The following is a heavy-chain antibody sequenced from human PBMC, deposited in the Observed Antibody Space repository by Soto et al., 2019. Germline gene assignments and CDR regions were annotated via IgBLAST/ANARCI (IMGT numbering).Heavy chain of an antibody. D-gene: IGHD2-2*01. V-gene: IGHV4-34*01. Sequence: SETLSLTCAVYGGSFSGYYWSWIRQPPGKGLEWIGEINHSGSTNYNPSLKSRVTISVDTSKNQFSLKLSSVTAADTAVYYCASSRGGTVVVPAAHPGANWGQGTLVTVSS. CDR2: INHSGST. CDR3: ASSRGGTVVVPAAHPGAN. CDR1: GGSFSGYY. J-gene: IGHJ4*02.